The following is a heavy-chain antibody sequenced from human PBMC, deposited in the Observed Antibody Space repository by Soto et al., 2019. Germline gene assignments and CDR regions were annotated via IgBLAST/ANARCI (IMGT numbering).Heavy chain of an antibody. V-gene: IGHV1-2*04. CDR2: INPNSGGT. Sequence: QVQLVQSGAEVKKPGASVKVSCKASGYTFTGYYMHWVRQAPGQGLEWMGWINPNSGGTNYAQKFQGWVTMTRDTSISTAYMELSRLRSDDTAVYYCARALKRPYYGSGPHGAPENWFDPWGQGTLVTVSS. J-gene: IGHJ5*02. CDR3: ARALKRPYYGSGPHGAPENWFDP. CDR1: GYTFTGYY. D-gene: IGHD3-10*01.